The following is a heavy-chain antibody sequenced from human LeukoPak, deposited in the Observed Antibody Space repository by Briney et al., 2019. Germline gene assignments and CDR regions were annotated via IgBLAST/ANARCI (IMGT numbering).Heavy chain of an antibody. CDR1: GYTFTGYY. CDR2: INPNSGDT. CDR3: ARVLPSDY. V-gene: IGHV1-2*02. J-gene: IGHJ4*02. Sequence: ASVKVSCKASGYTFTGYYIHWVRQAPGQGLEWMGWINPNSGDTNYAQNFQGRVTMTRDTSISTAYVELSRLRSDDTAVYYCARVLPSDYWGQGTLVTVSS. D-gene: IGHD1-26*01.